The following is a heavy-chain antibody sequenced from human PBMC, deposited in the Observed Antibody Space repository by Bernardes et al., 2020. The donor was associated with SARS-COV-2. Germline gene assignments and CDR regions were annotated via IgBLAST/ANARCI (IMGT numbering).Heavy chain of an antibody. Sequence: ASVKVSCKVSGHTLTELSMHWVRQAPGKGLEWMGGFDPEDGETIYAQKFQGRVTMTEDTSTDTAYMELSSLRSEDTAVYYCATTIAAAGTPNYYYYYYGMDVWGQGTTVTVSS. CDR1: GHTLTELS. D-gene: IGHD6-13*01. CDR3: ATTIAAAGTPNYYYYYYGMDV. J-gene: IGHJ6*02. V-gene: IGHV1-24*01. CDR2: FDPEDGET.